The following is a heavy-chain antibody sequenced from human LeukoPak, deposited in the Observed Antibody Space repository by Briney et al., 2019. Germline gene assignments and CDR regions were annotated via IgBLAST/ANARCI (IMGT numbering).Heavy chain of an antibody. V-gene: IGHV3-72*01. CDR3: ARGAGARWFDP. CDR2: TRNKANSYTT. CDR1: GFTFSDHY. D-gene: IGHD1-26*01. J-gene: IGHJ5*02. Sequence: GGSLRLSCAASGFTFSDHYMDWVRQAPGKGLEWVGRTRNKANSYTTEYAASVKGRFTISRDDSKNSLYLQMNSLRAEDTAVYYCARGAGARWFDPWGQGTLVTVSS.